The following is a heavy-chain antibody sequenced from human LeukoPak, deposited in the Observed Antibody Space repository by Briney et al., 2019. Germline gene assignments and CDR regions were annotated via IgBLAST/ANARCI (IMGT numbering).Heavy chain of an antibody. J-gene: IGHJ6*03. D-gene: IGHD2-21*01. Sequence: GGSLRLSCAASGFTFSSYWMSWVRQAPGKGLEWVANIKQDGSEKYYVDSVKGRFTISRDNAKNSLYLQMNSLRAEDTAVYYCARDKAPYRYYMDVWGKGTTVTVSS. CDR1: GFTFSSYW. V-gene: IGHV3-7*01. CDR3: ARDKAPYRYYMDV. CDR2: IKQDGSEK.